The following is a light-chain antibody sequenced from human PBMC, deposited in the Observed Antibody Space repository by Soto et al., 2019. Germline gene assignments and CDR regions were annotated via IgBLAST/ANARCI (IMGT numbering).Light chain of an antibody. CDR3: QQRSNWPPVIT. J-gene: IGKJ5*01. V-gene: IGKV3-11*01. Sequence: EIVLTQSQATLSLSPGERATLSCRASQSFSSYLAWYQQKPGQAPRLRIYDASKRATGIPARFSGRGSGTDFTLTISSLEPEDFAVYYCQQRSNWPPVITFGQGTRLEIK. CDR1: QSFSSY. CDR2: DAS.